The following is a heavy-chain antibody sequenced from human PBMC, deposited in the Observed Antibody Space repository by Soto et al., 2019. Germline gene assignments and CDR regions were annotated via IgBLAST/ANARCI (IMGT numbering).Heavy chain of an antibody. CDR1: GGSISSGGSY. CDR3: ARTERGYSYAYFDY. CDR2: IYYSGST. V-gene: IGHV4-31*03. Sequence: PSQPLSLTCSVSGGSISSGGSYWSWIRQHPGKGLEWIGYIYYSGSTYYNPSLKSRVTISVDTSKNQFSLKLSSVTAADTAVYYCARTERGYSYAYFDYWGQGTLVTVSS. D-gene: IGHD5-18*01. J-gene: IGHJ4*02.